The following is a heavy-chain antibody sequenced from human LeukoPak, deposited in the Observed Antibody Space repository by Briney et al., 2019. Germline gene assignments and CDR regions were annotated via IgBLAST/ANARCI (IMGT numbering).Heavy chain of an antibody. CDR1: GFTFSSYS. V-gene: IGHV3-74*01. CDR3: ARLSFDGSGYYYATAFDI. J-gene: IGHJ3*02. CDR2: INSDGSST. Sequence: PGGSLRLSCAASGFTFSSYSMNWVRQAPGKGLVWVSRINSDGSSTTYADSVRGRFTISRDNAQNTLYLQMNSLRAEDTAVYYCARLSFDGSGYYYATAFDIWGQGTMVTVSS. D-gene: IGHD3-22*01.